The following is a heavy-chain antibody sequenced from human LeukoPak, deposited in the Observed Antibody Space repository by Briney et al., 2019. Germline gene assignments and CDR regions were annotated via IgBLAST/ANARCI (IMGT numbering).Heavy chain of an antibody. Sequence: GGSLRLSCAASGFTFSSYSMNWVRQAPGKGLEWVSYISSSSSYIYYADSVKGRFTISRDNAKNSLYLQMSSLRAEDTAVYYCARGGMVRGVKASYYFDYWGQGTLVTVSS. CDR3: ARGGMVRGVKASYYFDY. CDR1: GFTFSSYS. CDR2: ISSSSSYI. J-gene: IGHJ4*02. V-gene: IGHV3-21*01. D-gene: IGHD3-10*01.